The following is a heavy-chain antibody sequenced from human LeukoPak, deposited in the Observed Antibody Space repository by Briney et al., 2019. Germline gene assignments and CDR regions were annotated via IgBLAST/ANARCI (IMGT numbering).Heavy chain of an antibody. J-gene: IGHJ6*02. D-gene: IGHD2-21*02. V-gene: IGHV3-48*04. CDR1: GFTFSSYS. CDR3: ARGGAYCGGDCMDG. CDR2: ISSSSSTI. Sequence: PGGSLRLSCAASGFTFSSYSMNWVRQAPGKGLEWVSYISSSSSTIYYADSVKGRFTISRDNAKNSLYLQMNSLRAEDTAVYYCARGGAYCGGDCMDGWGQGTTVTVS.